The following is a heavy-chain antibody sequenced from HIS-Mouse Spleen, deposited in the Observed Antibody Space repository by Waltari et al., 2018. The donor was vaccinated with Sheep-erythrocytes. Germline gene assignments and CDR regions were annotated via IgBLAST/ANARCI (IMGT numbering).Heavy chain of an antibody. CDR3: AKVRTVNYWYFDL. CDR2: ISYDGSNK. D-gene: IGHD1-1*01. CDR1: GFTFSSYG. V-gene: IGHV3-30*18. Sequence: VVQPGRSLRLSCAASGFTFSSYGMHWVRQAPGKGLEWVAVISYDGSNKYYADSGKGRFTISEDNSTNTLYLQMNSLRAEDTAVYYCAKVRTVNYWYFDLWGRGTLVTVSS. J-gene: IGHJ2*01.